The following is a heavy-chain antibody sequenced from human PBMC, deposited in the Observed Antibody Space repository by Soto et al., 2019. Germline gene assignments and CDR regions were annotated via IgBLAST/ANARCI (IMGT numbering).Heavy chain of an antibody. CDR2: INNEGSIT. J-gene: IGHJ4*02. V-gene: IGHV3-74*03. Sequence: WVSLGLSCAASEFVFRSYWMHWVRQAPGKGLVWVSRINNEGSITQYADSVRGRFTISRDNSKNMLFLQMNNLRAEDTARYYCARSDVKVWGQGTLVTVSS. CDR1: EFVFRSYW. CDR3: ARSDVKV.